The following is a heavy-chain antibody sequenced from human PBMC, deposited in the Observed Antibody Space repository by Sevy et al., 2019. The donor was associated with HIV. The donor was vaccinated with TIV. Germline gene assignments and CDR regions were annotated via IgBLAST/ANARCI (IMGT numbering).Heavy chain of an antibody. CDR3: AGETPYYDFWSGYYPPGTNWFDP. Sequence: SETLSLTCTVSGGSISSSSYYWGWIRQPPGKGLEWIGSIYYSGSTYYNPSLKSRVTISVDTSKNQFSLKLSTVTAADTAVDYCAGETPYYDFWSGYYPPGTNWFDPWGQGTLVTVSS. CDR1: GGSISSSSYY. CDR2: IYYSGST. V-gene: IGHV4-39*02. D-gene: IGHD3-3*01. J-gene: IGHJ5*02.